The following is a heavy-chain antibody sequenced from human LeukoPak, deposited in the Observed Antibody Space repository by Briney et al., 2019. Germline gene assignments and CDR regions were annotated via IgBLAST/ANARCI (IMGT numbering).Heavy chain of an antibody. CDR2: ISSSSSHI. J-gene: IGHJ4*01. CDR1: GFTFSSYS. D-gene: IGHD4/OR15-4a*01. V-gene: IGHV3-21*04. Sequence: GGSLRLSCAASGFTFSSYSMNWVRQAPGKGLEWVSSISSSSSHIYYADSVKGRFTISRDNSKNTLYLQMNSLRAEDTAAYYCARRAGAYSHPYDYWGQEPWSPSP. CDR3: ARRAGAYSHPYDY.